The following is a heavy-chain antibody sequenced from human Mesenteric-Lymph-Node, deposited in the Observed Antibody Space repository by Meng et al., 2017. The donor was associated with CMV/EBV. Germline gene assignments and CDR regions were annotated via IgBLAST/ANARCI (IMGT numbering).Heavy chain of an antibody. V-gene: IGHV7-4-1*02. J-gene: IGHJ4*02. Sequence: SGSTLVTIDSKWVRQAAGQGLERMGWIHTNTGNPTYVKGCTGRFVFSLDTSVSTEYRQISGLKAEDTAVYYCARGGGQFASGAGFDYWGQGTLVTVSS. CDR1: GSTLVTID. CDR2: IHTNTGNP. D-gene: IGHD3-10*01. CDR3: ARGGGQFASGAGFDY.